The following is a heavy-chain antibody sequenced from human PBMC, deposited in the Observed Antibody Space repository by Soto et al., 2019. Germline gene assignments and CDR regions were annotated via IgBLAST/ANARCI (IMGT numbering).Heavy chain of an antibody. V-gene: IGHV3-30*18. CDR2: ISYDGSNK. D-gene: IGHD5-18*01. J-gene: IGHJ4*02. Sequence: GGSLRLSCAASGFTFSSYGMHWVRQAPGKGLEWVAVISYDGSNKYYADSVKGRFTISRDNSKNTLYLQMNSLRAEDTAVYYCAKVLGGYSYGSADYWGQGTLVTVS. CDR1: GFTFSSYG. CDR3: AKVLGGYSYGSADY.